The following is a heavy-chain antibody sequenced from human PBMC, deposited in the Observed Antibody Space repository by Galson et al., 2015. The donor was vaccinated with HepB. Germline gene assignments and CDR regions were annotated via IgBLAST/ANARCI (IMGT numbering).Heavy chain of an antibody. V-gene: IGHV1-69*13. D-gene: IGHD4-11*01. CDR1: GGTFSSYA. CDR2: IIPIFGTA. CDR3: ARDLPTTVTTRGRAFDI. Sequence: SVKVSCKASGGTFSSYAISWVRQAPGQGLEWMGGIIPIFGTANYAQKFQGRVTITADESTSTAYMELSSLRSEDTAVYYCARDLPTTVTTRGRAFDIWGQGTMVTVSS. J-gene: IGHJ3*02.